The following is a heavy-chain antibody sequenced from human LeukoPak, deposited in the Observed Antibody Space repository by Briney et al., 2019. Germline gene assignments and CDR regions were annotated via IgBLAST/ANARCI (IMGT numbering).Heavy chain of an antibody. CDR2: IYYSGST. J-gene: IGHJ3*02. Sequence: KASETLSLTCTVSGGSISSYYWSWIRQPPGKGLEWIGYIYYSGSTNYNPSLKSRVTISVDTSKNQFSLKLSSVTAADTAVYYCARAGYSGYGDAFDIWGQGTMVTVSS. V-gene: IGHV4-59*01. CDR1: GGSISSYY. CDR3: ARAGYSGYGDAFDI. D-gene: IGHD5-12*01.